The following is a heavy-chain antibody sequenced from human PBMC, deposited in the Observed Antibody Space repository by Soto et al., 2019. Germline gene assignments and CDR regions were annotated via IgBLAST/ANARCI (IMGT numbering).Heavy chain of an antibody. V-gene: IGHV3-48*03. Sequence: PGGSLRLSCAASRFTFSTYEMHWVRQAPGKGLEWVSCISSSGSTVYYADSVKGRFTISRDNTRNSLYLQMNSLRDEDTALYYCVRYCTTTLCNGVATRTFDYWGQGTLVTSP. CDR1: RFTFSTYE. D-gene: IGHD5-12*01. CDR2: ISSSGSTV. CDR3: VRYCTTTLCNGVATRTFDY. J-gene: IGHJ4*02.